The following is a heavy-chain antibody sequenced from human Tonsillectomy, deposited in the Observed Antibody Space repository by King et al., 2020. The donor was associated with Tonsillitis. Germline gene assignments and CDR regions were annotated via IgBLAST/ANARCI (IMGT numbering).Heavy chain of an antibody. D-gene: IGHD2-2*01. CDR3: ARRGGYCSSTSCHLGDWFDP. V-gene: IGHV5-51*01. J-gene: IGHJ5*02. CDR2: IYPGDSDT. Sequence: VQLVQSGAEVKKPGESLKISCKGSGYSFTSYWIGWVRQMPGKGLEWMGIIYPGDSDTRYSPSYQGQVTISADKSISTAYLQWSSLKASDTAMYYCARRGGYCSSTSCHLGDWFDPWGQGTLVTVSS. CDR1: GYSFTSYW.